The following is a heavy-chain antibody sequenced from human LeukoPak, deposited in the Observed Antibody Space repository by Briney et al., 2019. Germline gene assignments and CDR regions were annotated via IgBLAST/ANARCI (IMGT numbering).Heavy chain of an antibody. V-gene: IGHV4-59*01. Sequence: SETLSLTCTVSGGSISSYYWSWIRQPPGKGLEWIGYMYYSGTINYNPSLKSRVTISVDTSKNQFSLKLSSVTAAVTAMYYCARAWATDYFDYWGQGTLVTVSS. CDR2: MYYSGTI. CDR1: GGSISSYY. J-gene: IGHJ4*02. CDR3: ARAWATDYFDY.